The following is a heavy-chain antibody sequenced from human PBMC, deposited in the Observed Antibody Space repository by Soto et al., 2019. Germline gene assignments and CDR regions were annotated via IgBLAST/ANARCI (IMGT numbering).Heavy chain of an antibody. CDR3: ARIASTSWYIRGHFNH. CDR1: GFTFSDYA. V-gene: IGHV3-23*01. CDR2: IGGNGALT. D-gene: IGHD6-13*01. Sequence: EVHLLESGGGLVQPGGSVRLSCAASGFTFSDYAMTWVRQAPGRGLEWVSAIGGNGALTYYADSVKGRFTISRDNYKNFVALQMTGRRGDDTAIYYSARIASTSWYIRGHFNHWGQGTLLTVST. J-gene: IGHJ4*02.